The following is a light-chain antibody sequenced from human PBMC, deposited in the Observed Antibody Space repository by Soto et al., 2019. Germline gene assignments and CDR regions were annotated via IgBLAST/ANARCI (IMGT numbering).Light chain of an antibody. CDR3: QQYGSSWT. Sequence: IVLTPSPGTLSLSPGDIATLACLASQSVSSRYLAWYQQTPGQAPRLLIYGTSHRATGIPDRFSGSGSGTDFTLTINRLEPEDFAVYYCQQYGSSWTFGQGTTGDI. V-gene: IGKV3-20*01. CDR1: QSVSSRY. CDR2: GTS. J-gene: IGKJ1*01.